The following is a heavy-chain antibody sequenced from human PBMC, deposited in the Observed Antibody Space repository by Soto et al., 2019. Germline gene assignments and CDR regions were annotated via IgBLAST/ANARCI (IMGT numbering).Heavy chain of an antibody. Sequence: SETLSLTCAVYGGSFSGYYWSWIRQPPGKGLEWIGEINHSGSTNYNPSLKSRVTISVDTSKNQFSLKLSSVTAADTAVYYCARGGGEASVDYWGQGTLVTVSS. V-gene: IGHV4-34*01. CDR3: ARGGGEASVDY. CDR1: GGSFSGYY. CDR2: INHSGST. J-gene: IGHJ4*02. D-gene: IGHD6-6*01.